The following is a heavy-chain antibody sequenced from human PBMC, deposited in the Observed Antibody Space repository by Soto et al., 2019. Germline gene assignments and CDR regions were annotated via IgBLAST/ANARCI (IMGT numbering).Heavy chain of an antibody. D-gene: IGHD3-22*01. CDR3: ARARGFDYHYYVDV. CDR2: INNSGSA. J-gene: IGHJ6*03. Sequence: QEELQQWGAGLLKPSETLSLTCAVYGGSFSGYYWTWIRQPPGKGLEWIGEINNSGSADHTPSLKSRVSISVDTSKNQFSLKLNSVTAADTAIYYCARARGFDYHYYVDVWGEGTTVTVSS. V-gene: IGHV4-34*02. CDR1: GGSFSGYY.